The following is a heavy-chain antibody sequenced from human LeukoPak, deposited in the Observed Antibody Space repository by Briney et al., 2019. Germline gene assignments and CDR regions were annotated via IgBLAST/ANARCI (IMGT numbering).Heavy chain of an antibody. CDR2: INSDGSAT. CDR3: TRDHGLDV. J-gene: IGHJ6*02. Sequence: GGSLRLSCAVSGFTFSSYWMSWVRQAPGKGLMWVSQINSDGSATSCADPVKGRCTISRDNAKNMLYLEMNSLRVEDTAVYFCTRDHGLDVWGQGTTVTVSS. V-gene: IGHV3-74*01. CDR1: GFTFSSYW.